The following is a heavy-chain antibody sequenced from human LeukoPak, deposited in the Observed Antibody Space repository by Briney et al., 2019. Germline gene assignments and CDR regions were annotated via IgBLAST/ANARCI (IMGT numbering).Heavy chain of an antibody. J-gene: IGHJ4*02. V-gene: IGHV3-30*02. CDR2: VRYDGNEK. D-gene: IGHD3-3*01. CDR1: GFTFSSCG. Sequence: GGSLTLSCAASGFTFSSCGMYWVRQAPGKGLQWVAFVRYDGNEKYYTDSVRGRFTVSRDNSKNTLYLQMNRLRAEDTAVYYCATWAATILGTDYWGQGSLVTASS. CDR3: ATWAATILGTDY.